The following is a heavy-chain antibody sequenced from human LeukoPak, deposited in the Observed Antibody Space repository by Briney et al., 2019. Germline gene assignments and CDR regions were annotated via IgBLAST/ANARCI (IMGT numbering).Heavy chain of an antibody. Sequence: SETLSLTCTVSGGSISSYYWSWIRQPPGKGLEWIGYIYYSGSTNYNPSLKSRVTISVDTSKNQFSLKLSSVTAADTAVYYCARHGVNYDFWSGYANYYYYYGMDVWGQGTTVTVSS. CDR1: GGSISSYY. J-gene: IGHJ6*02. CDR2: IYYSGST. D-gene: IGHD3-3*01. V-gene: IGHV4-59*08. CDR3: ARHGVNYDFWSGYANYYYYYGMDV.